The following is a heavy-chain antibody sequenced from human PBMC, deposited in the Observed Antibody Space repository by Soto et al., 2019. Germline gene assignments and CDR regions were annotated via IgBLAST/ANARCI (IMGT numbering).Heavy chain of an antibody. D-gene: IGHD1-1*01. CDR2: ISSSSSYV. J-gene: IGHJ5*01. CDR1: GFTFSSYS. Sequence: PGGALRLSCAASGFTFSSYSMNWVRQAPGKGLEWVSSISSSSSYVYYADSVKGRFTISRDNAKNSLYLQMNSLTAEDTAVYYCARDLHETTALAPCDWFDFCGQGTLVTVSS. CDR3: ARDLHETTALAPCDWFDF. V-gene: IGHV3-21*01.